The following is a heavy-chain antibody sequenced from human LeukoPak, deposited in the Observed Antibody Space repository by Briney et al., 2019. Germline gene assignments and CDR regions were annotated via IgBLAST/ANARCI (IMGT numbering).Heavy chain of an antibody. V-gene: IGHV3-11*01. Sequence: TPGGSLRPSCAASGFTFSDYYMSWIRQAPGKGLEWVSYISSSGSTIYYADSVKGRFTISRDNSKSTLYLQMNSLRAEDTALYYCAKSRSAYPRVDGFDMWGQGTMVTVSS. D-gene: IGHD3-3*01. J-gene: IGHJ3*02. CDR1: GFTFSDYY. CDR3: AKSRSAYPRVDGFDM. CDR2: ISSSGSTI.